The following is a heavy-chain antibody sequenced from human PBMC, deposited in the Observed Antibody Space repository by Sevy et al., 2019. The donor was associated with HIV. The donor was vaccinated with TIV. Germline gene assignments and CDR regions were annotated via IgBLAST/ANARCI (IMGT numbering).Heavy chain of an antibody. Sequence: GGSLRLSCAASGFTFSSYAMSWVRQAPGKGLEWVSAISGSGGGTYYADSVKGRFTISRDNSKNTLYLQMNSLRAEDTAVYYCAKREGSCSGGSCYFDYWGQGTLVTVSS. CDR1: GFTFSSYA. CDR3: AKREGSCSGGSCYFDY. V-gene: IGHV3-23*01. D-gene: IGHD2-15*01. CDR2: ISGSGGGT. J-gene: IGHJ4*02.